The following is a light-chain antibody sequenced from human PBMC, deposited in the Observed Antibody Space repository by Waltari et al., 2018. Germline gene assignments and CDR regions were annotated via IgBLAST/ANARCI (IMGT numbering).Light chain of an antibody. V-gene: IGKV1-39*01. CDR2: DAS. J-gene: IGKJ4*01. CDR1: QNIRNY. Sequence: DIQMTQSPSSLSASVGDRVTLPCRASQNIRNYLNWYQQKPGIAPRLLIYDASSLQSGVPSRFSGSGFGTDFTLTISSLQPEDFAIYYCQQGYSTPPALSFGGGTKVEIK. CDR3: QQGYSTPPALS.